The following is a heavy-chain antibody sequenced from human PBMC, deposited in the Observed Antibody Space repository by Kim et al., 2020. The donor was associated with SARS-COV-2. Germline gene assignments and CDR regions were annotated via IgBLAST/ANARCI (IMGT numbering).Heavy chain of an antibody. J-gene: IGHJ5*02. CDR1: GGSISSYY. CDR3: ARELYCSTTSCYTNWFDP. D-gene: IGHD2-2*02. CDR2: IYYSGTT. V-gene: IGHV4-59*01. Sequence: SETLSLTCTVSGGSISSYYWSWIRQPPGMGLEWIGYIYYSGTTNYNPSLKSRVTISVDTSKNQFSLKLTSVTAADTAMYYCARELYCSTTSCYTNWFDPWGQGTLVTVSS.